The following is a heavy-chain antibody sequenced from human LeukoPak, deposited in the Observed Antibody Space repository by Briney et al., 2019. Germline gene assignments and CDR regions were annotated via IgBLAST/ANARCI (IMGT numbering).Heavy chain of an antibody. J-gene: IGHJ5*02. D-gene: IGHD3-22*01. CDR3: ARVTDYYDSSGYSNGWFDP. CDR1: GYTFTSYY. Sequence: ASVKVSCKASGYTFTSYYMHWVRQAPGQGLEWMGIINPSGGSTSYAQKFQGRVTMTRDTSTSTVYMELSSLRSEDTAVYYCARVTDYYDSSGYSNGWFDPWGQGTLVTVSS. V-gene: IGHV1-46*01. CDR2: INPSGGST.